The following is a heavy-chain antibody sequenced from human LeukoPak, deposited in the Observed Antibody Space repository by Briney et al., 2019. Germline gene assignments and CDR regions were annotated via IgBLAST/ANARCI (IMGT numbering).Heavy chain of an antibody. CDR2: IWYDGSNK. CDR1: GFTFSNYA. Sequence: GGSLRLSCATSGFTFSNYAMSWVRQAPGKGLEWVAVIWYDGSNKYYADSVKGRFTISRDNSKNTLYLQMNSLRAEDTAVYYCARDTEMSSGWLFDYWGQGTLVTVSS. V-gene: IGHV3-33*08. CDR3: ARDTEMSSGWLFDY. D-gene: IGHD6-19*01. J-gene: IGHJ4*02.